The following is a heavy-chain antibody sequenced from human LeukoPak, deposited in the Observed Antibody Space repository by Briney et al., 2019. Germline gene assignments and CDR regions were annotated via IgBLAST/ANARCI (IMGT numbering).Heavy chain of an antibody. J-gene: IGHJ4*02. CDR3: ASPGYGVDY. CDR2: IYTSGST. Sequence: PSEALSLTCTVSGGSISSGSYYWSWIRQPAGKGLEWIGRIYTSGSTNYNPSLKSRVTISVDTSKNQFSLKLSSVTAADTAVYYCASPGYGVDYWGQGTLVTVSS. V-gene: IGHV4-61*02. D-gene: IGHD6-13*01. CDR1: GGSISSGSYY.